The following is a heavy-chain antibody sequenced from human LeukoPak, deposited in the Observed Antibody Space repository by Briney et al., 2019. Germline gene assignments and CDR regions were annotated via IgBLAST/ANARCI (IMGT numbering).Heavy chain of an antibody. Sequence: GGSLRLSCAASGFTFSSNAMSWVRQAPGKGLEWVANIKQDGSEKYYVDSVKGRFTISRDNAKNSLYLQMNSLRAEDTAVYYCAGDPNSMIVAWGQGTLVTVSS. CDR3: AGDPNSMIVA. D-gene: IGHD3-22*01. J-gene: IGHJ5*02. V-gene: IGHV3-7*03. CDR1: GFTFSSNA. CDR2: IKQDGSEK.